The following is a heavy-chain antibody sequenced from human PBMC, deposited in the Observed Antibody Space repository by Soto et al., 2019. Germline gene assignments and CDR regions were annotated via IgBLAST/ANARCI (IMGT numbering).Heavy chain of an antibody. CDR2: TFYRSRWYS. CDR3: ARAGSTMYRLHPHFDY. Sequence: SQTLSLTCAISGDSVSTNSGAWNWIRQSPSRGLEWLGRTFYRSRWYSDYADSVKGRININSDTSKNQFSLQLSSVTPEDTAAYYCARAGSTMYRLHPHFDYWGQGTLVTVSS. D-gene: IGHD3-9*01. CDR1: GDSVSTNSGA. V-gene: IGHV6-1*01. J-gene: IGHJ4*02.